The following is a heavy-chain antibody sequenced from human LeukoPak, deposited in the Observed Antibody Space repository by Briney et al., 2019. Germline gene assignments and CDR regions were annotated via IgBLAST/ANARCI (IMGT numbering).Heavy chain of an antibody. CDR2: INPNSGGT. CDR1: VYTFTGYY. J-gene: IGHJ4*02. V-gene: IGHV1-2*02. CDR3: ASEVEMATGFDY. D-gene: IGHD5-24*01. Sequence: ASVKVSCKASVYTFTGYYMHWVRQSPGQGLEWMGWINPNSGGTKYAQKFQGRVTMTRDTSISTAYMELSRLRSDDTAVYYCASEVEMATGFDYWGQGTLVTVSS.